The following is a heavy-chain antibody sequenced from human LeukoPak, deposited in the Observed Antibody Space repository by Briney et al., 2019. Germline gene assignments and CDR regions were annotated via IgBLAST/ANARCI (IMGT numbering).Heavy chain of an antibody. CDR1: GYTFTSYD. CDR2: MNPNSGNI. CDR3: ARRADSYDSSCYVH. J-gene: IGHJ1*01. D-gene: IGHD3-22*01. Sequence: ASVKVSCKASGYTFTSYDINWVRQAPGQGLEWMGWMNPNSGNIGYAQKFQGRVTMTGSTSISTAYMELSSLTSEDTAVYCCARRADSYDSSCYVHWGQGTLVTVSS. V-gene: IGHV1-8*01.